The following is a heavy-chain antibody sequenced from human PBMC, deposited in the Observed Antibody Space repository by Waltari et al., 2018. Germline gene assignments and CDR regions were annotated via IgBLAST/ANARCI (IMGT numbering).Heavy chain of an antibody. CDR1: GGTFSSYA. CDR3: ARGGMITFGGVIVSAFDI. Sequence: QVQLVPSGAEVKKPGSSVKVSCKASGGTFSSYAISWVRQAPGHGLEWMGGIIPIFGTANYAQKFQGRVTITTDESTSTAYMELSSLRSEDTAVYYCARGGMITFGGVIVSAFDIWGQGTMVTVSS. V-gene: IGHV1-69*05. CDR2: IIPIFGTA. D-gene: IGHD3-16*02. J-gene: IGHJ3*02.